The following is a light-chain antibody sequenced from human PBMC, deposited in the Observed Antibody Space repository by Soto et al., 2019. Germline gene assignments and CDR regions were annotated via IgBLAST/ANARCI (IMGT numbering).Light chain of an antibody. CDR2: EVN. CDR3: FSITTTSTHV. CDR1: SSGVGGYDY. V-gene: IGLV2-14*01. Sequence: QSVLTQPASVSGSPGQSITISCTGTSSGVGGYDYVSWFQQHPGKAPKLMISEVNNRPSGVSNRFSGSKSGNTAYLTISGLQVEDEAEYFCFSITTTSTHVFGTGTKVTVL. J-gene: IGLJ1*01.